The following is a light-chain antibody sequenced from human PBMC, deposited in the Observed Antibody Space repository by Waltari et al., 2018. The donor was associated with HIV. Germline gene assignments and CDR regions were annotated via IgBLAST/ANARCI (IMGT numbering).Light chain of an antibody. J-gene: IGLJ2*01. CDR2: HDD. CDR1: ESPTQI. V-gene: IGLV3-25*03. CDR3: ESADDSGDHLV. Sequence: SSELPQPPPASSSPAPTARITCPGGESPTQIASRYHQKAVHAPLMVIYHDDKRPSGIPDRFSGSMSGTTVTLIISGVQPEDEADYYCESADDSGDHLVFGGGTKLSVL.